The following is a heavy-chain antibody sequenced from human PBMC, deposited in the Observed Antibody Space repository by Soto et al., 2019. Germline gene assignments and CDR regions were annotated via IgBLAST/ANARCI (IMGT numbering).Heavy chain of an antibody. CDR3: ARSKDYYDSSGQGFGP. J-gene: IGHJ5*02. CDR2: IIPIFGTA. D-gene: IGHD3-22*01. V-gene: IGHV1-69*13. Sequence: ASVKVSCKASGGTFSSYAISWVRQAPGQGLEWMGGIIPIFGTANYAQKFQGRVTITADESTSTAYMELSSLRSEDTAVYYCARSKDYYDSSGQGFGPWGQGTLVTVSS. CDR1: GGTFSSYA.